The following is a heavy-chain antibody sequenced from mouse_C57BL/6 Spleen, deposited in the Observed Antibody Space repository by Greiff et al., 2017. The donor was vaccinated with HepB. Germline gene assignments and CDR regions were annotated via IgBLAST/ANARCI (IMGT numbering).Heavy chain of an antibody. J-gene: IGHJ2*01. Sequence: VKLVESGAELARPGASVKLSCKASGYTFTSYGISWVKQRTGQGLEWIGEIYPRSGNTYYNEKFKGKATLTADKSSSTAYMELRSLTSEDSAVYFCARKHTTEYYFDYWGQGTTLTVSS. CDR2: IYPRSGNT. V-gene: IGHV1-81*01. D-gene: IGHD1-1*01. CDR3: ARKHTTEYYFDY. CDR1: GYTFTSYG.